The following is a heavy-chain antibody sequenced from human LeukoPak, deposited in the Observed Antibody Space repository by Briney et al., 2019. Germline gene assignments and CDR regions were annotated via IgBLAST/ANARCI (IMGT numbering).Heavy chain of an antibody. CDR3: ARGGARRPTYYYDSSGYYPYYGMDV. Sequence: SQTLSLTCIVSGGSISSGGYYWSWIRQHPGKGLEWIGYIYYSGSTYYNPSLKSRVTISVDTSKNQFSLKLSSVTAADTAVYYCARGGARRPTYYYDSSGYYPYYGMDVWGQGTTVTVSS. CDR1: GGSISSGGYY. V-gene: IGHV4-31*03. D-gene: IGHD3-22*01. J-gene: IGHJ6*02. CDR2: IYYSGST.